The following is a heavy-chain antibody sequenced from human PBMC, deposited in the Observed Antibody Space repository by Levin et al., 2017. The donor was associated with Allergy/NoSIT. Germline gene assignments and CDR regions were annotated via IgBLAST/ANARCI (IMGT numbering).Heavy chain of an antibody. CDR3: TTSPVVAANSRSLDY. CDR2: IKSKTDGGTT. Sequence: GASVKVSCAASGFTFSNAWMSWVRQAPGKGLEWVGRIKSKTDGGTTDYAAPVKGRFTISRDDSKNTLYLQMNSLKTEDTAVYYCTTSPVVAANSRSLDYWGQGTLVTVSS. CDR1: GFTFSNAW. V-gene: IGHV3-15*01. J-gene: IGHJ4*02. D-gene: IGHD2-15*01.